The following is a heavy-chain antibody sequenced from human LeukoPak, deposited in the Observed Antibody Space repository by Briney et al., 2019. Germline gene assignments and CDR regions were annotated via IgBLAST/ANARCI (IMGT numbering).Heavy chain of an antibody. CDR1: GFRFSSHG. J-gene: IGHJ4*02. D-gene: IGHD6-13*01. CDR3: AKAFTSSWYSAGY. CDR2: IRYDGSNK. Sequence: GGSLRLSCTASGFRFSSHGMNWVRQAPGKGLEWVAFIRYDGSNKYFADSVKGRFTISRDNSKNTLYLQMNSLRAEDTAVYYCAKAFTSSWYSAGYWGQGTLVTVSS. V-gene: IGHV3-30*02.